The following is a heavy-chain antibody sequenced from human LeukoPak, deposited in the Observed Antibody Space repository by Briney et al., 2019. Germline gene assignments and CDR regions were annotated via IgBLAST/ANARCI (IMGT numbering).Heavy chain of an antibody. CDR1: GFTFSSYS. CDR3: AKDLVTAIPGYFDY. J-gene: IGHJ4*02. Sequence: TGGSLRLSCAASGFTFSSYSMNWVRQAPGKGLEWVSSISSSSSYIYYADSVKGRFTISRDNAKNSLYLQMNSLRAEDTAVYYCAKDLVTAIPGYFDYWGQGTLVTVSS. D-gene: IGHD2-21*02. V-gene: IGHV3-21*01. CDR2: ISSSSSYI.